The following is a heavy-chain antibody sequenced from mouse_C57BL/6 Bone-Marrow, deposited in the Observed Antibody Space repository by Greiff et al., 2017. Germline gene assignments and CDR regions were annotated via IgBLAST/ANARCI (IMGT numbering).Heavy chain of an antibody. CDR3: ARGPDY. Sequence: DVKLVESGGGLVKPGGSLKLSCAASGFTFSDYGMHWVRQAPEKGLEWVAYISSGRSTIYYAATVKGRFTISRDNAKTTLFLQMNSMRSEDTAMYYCARGPDYWGQGTTLTVSS. CDR1: GFTFSDYG. J-gene: IGHJ2*01. V-gene: IGHV5-17*01. CDR2: ISSGRSTI.